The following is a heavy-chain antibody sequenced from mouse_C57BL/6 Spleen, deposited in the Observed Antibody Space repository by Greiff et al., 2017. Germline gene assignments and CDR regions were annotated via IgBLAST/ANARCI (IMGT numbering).Heavy chain of an antibody. J-gene: IGHJ4*01. CDR3: ARDPGSNYGGAMDY. D-gene: IGHD2-5*01. Sequence: EVQLVESGGGLVKPGGSLKLSCAASGFTFSSYAMSWVRQTPEKRLEWVATISDGGSYTYYPDNVKGRFTISRDNAKNTLYLQMSHLKSEDTAMYYCARDPGSNYGGAMDYWGQGTSVTVSS. CDR2: ISDGGSYT. CDR1: GFTFSSYA. V-gene: IGHV5-4*01.